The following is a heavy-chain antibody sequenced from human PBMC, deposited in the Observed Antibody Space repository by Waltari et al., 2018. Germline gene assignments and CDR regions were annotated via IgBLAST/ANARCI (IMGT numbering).Heavy chain of an antibody. CDR3: ARDRHYYYDSSGYTGVDY. J-gene: IGHJ4*02. V-gene: IGHV1-18*01. D-gene: IGHD3-22*01. CDR2: ISGYNGNT. CDR1: GYTFTSYG. Sequence: QVQLVQSGAEVKKPGASVKVSCKASGYTFTSYGISWVRQAPGQGLEWMGWISGYNGNTNYAQKRQGRGTMTTDTSTSTAYMELRSLRSDDTAVYYCARDRHYYYDSSGYTGVDYWGQGTLVTVSS.